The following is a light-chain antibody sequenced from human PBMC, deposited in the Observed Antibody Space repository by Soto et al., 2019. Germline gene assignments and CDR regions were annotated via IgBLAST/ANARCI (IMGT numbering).Light chain of an antibody. V-gene: IGLV2-14*03. CDR1: SSDVGGTNF. J-gene: IGLJ1*01. Sequence: QSVLTQPASVSGSPGQSITISCTGTSSDVGGTNFFSWYQQHPDKAPKLLIYAITNRPSGVSNRFSGSKSGSTASLTISGLQTDDGADYFCCSYTTINTVVFGTGTKVTVL. CDR3: CSYTTINTVV. CDR2: AIT.